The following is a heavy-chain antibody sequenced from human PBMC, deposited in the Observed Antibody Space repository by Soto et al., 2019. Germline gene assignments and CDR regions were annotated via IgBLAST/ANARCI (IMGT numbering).Heavy chain of an antibody. CDR3: ARTYDFWSGYYSNYYYYGMDV. V-gene: IGHV1-69*13. Sequence: GASVKVSCKASGGTLSSYAISWVQHAPGKRLEWMGGIIPIFGTANYAQKFQGRVTITADESTSTAYMELSSLRSEDTAVYYCARTYDFWSGYYSNYYYYGMDVWGQGTTVTVSS. D-gene: IGHD3-3*01. CDR1: GGTLSSYA. CDR2: IIPIFGTA. J-gene: IGHJ6*02.